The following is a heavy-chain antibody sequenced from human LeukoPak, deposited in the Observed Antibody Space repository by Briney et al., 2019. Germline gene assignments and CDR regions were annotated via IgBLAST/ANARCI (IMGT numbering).Heavy chain of an antibody. D-gene: IGHD3-10*01. J-gene: IGHJ4*02. CDR2: FSSDGSST. Sequence: GGSLRLSCSASGFTFSSSAMFWVRQAPGKGLEYVSAFSSDGSSTFYADSVKGRFTISRDNSKNMLYLQMSSLRADDTAVYYCVKTLKYYGSGRGLFDSWGQGILVTVSS. CDR1: GFTFSSSA. V-gene: IGHV3-64D*06. CDR3: VKTLKYYGSGRGLFDS.